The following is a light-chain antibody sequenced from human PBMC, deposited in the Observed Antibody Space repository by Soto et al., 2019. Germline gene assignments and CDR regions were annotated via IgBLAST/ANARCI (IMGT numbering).Light chain of an antibody. CDR3: SSFAENNNLV. CDR2: EVS. V-gene: IGLV2-8*01. J-gene: IGLJ2*01. CDR1: SSDVGGYNY. Sequence: QSALTQPPSASGSPGQSVTISCTGTSSDVGGYNYVSWYQQHPGKAPKLMISEVSKPPSGVPDRFSGSKSGNTASLADSGIQAEDEADYYCSSFAENNNLVFGGGTKLTVL.